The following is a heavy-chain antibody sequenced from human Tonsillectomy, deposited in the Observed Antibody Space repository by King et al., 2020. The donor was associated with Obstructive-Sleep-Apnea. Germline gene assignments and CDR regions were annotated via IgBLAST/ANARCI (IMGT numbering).Heavy chain of an antibody. CDR3: ARGDRRGGWWLRNSGDY. CDR1: GFTFSSYA. CDR2: ISYDGSNK. J-gene: IGHJ4*02. Sequence: VQLVESGGGVVQPGRSLRLSCAASGFTFSSYAMHWVRQAPGKGLEWVAVISYDGSNKYYADSVKGRFTISRDNSKNTLYLQMNSLRAEDTAVYYCARGDRRGGWWLRNSGDYWGQGTLVTVSS. V-gene: IGHV3-30-3*01. D-gene: IGHD5-12*01.